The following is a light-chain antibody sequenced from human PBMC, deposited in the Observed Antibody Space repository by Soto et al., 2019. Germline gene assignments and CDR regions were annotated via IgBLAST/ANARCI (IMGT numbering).Light chain of an antibody. CDR3: HQRQYWPPIT. V-gene: IGKV3-11*01. Sequence: EIVLTQSPATVSLSPGERATLSCRTSLSVSVYLDWYQQKPGQAPRLLISDASNRATGIPARFSGSGSGTDFTLTISSLEPEDFAVYYCHQRQYWPPITFGQGTRLEIK. CDR1: LSVSVY. J-gene: IGKJ5*01. CDR2: DAS.